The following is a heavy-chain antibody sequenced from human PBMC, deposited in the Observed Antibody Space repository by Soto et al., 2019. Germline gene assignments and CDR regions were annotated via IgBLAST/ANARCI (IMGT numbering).Heavy chain of an antibody. CDR1: GGSISISSW. D-gene: IGHD1-26*01. CDR2: IYHSGSS. J-gene: IGHJ4*02. V-gene: IGHV4-4*02. Sequence: QVQLQESGPGLVKPSGTLSLTCAVSGGSISISSWWSWVRQPPGKGLEWIGEIYHSGSSNYNPSLKSRDTISVDKSKNQFSLKLSFVTAAATAVYYGARSNSGNYDAVFDYWCQGTLVTFSS. CDR3: ARSNSGNYDAVFDY.